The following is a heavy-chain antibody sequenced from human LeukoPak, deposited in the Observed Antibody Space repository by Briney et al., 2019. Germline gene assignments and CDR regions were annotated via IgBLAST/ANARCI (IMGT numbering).Heavy chain of an antibody. CDR1: GFIFSYYS. CDR2: INSNSNYM. Sequence: GGSLRLSCAASGFIFSYYSMNWVGHAPRKGLEGVSSINSNSNYMSYVHSVQRRFTISRDNAKNSLYLELPSLSAQDTAVYYCARSEFEAFDMWGQGTMVTVSS. CDR3: ARSEFEAFDM. J-gene: IGHJ3*02. V-gene: IGHV3-21*01. D-gene: IGHD3-10*01.